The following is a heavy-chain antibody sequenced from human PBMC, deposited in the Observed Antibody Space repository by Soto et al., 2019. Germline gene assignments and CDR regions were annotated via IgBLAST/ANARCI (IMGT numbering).Heavy chain of an antibody. CDR2: IYYSGST. Sequence: QVQLQESGPGLVKPSETLSLTCTVSGGSISSYYWSWIRQPPGKGLEWIGYIYYSGSTNYNPSLKSRVTTSVDTSKIQFSLKLSSVTAADTAVYYCARGDPLLWFGEKVYYGMDVWGQGTTVTVSS. J-gene: IGHJ6*02. V-gene: IGHV4-59*01. CDR3: ARGDPLLWFGEKVYYGMDV. D-gene: IGHD3-10*01. CDR1: GGSISSYY.